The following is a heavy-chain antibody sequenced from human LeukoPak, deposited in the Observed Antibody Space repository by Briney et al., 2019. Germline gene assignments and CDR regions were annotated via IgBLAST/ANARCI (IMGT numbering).Heavy chain of an antibody. CDR1: GFTFSSYA. CDR2: ISGSGGST. Sequence: GGSLRLSCAASGFTFSSYAMSWVRQAPGKGLEWVSAISGSGGSTYYADSVKGRFTISRDNSKNTLYLQMNSLRAEDTAVYHCAKCGDGYNYYHYWGQGTLVTVSS. D-gene: IGHD5-24*01. J-gene: IGHJ4*02. CDR3: AKCGDGYNYYHY. V-gene: IGHV3-23*01.